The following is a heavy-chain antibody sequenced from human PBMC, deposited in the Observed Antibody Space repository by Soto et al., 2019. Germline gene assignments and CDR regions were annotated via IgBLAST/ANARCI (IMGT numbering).Heavy chain of an antibody. D-gene: IGHD3-3*01. Sequence: QVQLVQSGAEVKKPGSSVKVSCKASGGTFSSYAISWVRQAPGQGLEWMGGIIPIFGTANYAQKFQGRVTITADESTSTAYLERSSLRSEDTAVYYCARGFSYDFWSGPVFDYWGQGTLVTVSS. CDR3: ARGFSYDFWSGPVFDY. J-gene: IGHJ4*02. CDR1: GGTFSSYA. V-gene: IGHV1-69*12. CDR2: IIPIFGTA.